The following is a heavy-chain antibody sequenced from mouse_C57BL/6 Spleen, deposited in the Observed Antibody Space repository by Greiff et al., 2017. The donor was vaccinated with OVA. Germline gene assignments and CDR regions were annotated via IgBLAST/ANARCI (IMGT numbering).Heavy chain of an antibody. CDR3: ASEGGSGYGFAY. J-gene: IGHJ3*01. CDR1: GFSLTSYG. D-gene: IGHD3-2*02. V-gene: IGHV2-6*01. CDR2: IWGVGST. Sequence: VQLQQSGPGLVAPSQSLSITCTVSGFSLTSYGVDWVRQSPGKGLEWLGVIWGVGSTNYNSALKSRLSISKDNSKSQVFLKMNSLQTDDTAMYYCASEGGSGYGFAYWGQGTLVTVSA.